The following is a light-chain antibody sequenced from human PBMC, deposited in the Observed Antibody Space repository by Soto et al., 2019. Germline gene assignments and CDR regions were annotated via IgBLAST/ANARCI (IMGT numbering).Light chain of an antibody. V-gene: IGKV1-27*01. J-gene: IGKJ3*01. CDR2: AAT. CDR1: QGIGNY. Sequence: DIQMTQSPSSLSASGGDGVTITCRASQGIGNYLAWYQQKPGRVPKLLIHAATTLQSGVPSRFSGSGTGTDFTLTISSLQPEDAAIYFCQKCNSPPPFTFGPGTKVDIK. CDR3: QKCNSPPPFT.